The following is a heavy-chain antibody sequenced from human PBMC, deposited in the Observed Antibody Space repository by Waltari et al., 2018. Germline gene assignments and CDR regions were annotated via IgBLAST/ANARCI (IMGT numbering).Heavy chain of an antibody. CDR2: ISGSGGST. J-gene: IGHJ4*02. CDR3: AKDTVTTGPELFDY. CDR1: GLTFSSYA. D-gene: IGHD4-17*01. Sequence: EVQLLESGGGLVQPGGSLSLSCAASGLTFSSYAMSWVRQAPGKGLECVSAISGSGGSTYYADSVKGRFTITRDKTKNTLYLQMNSLRAEDTAVYYCAKDTVTTGPELFDYWGQGTLVTVSS. V-gene: IGHV3-23*01.